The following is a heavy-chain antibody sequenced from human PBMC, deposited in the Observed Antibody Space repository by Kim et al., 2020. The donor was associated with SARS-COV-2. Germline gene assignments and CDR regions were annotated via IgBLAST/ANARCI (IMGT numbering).Heavy chain of an antibody. D-gene: IGHD3-9*01. CDR2: TLGSGGTT. Sequence: GGSLRLSCGASGFTFSSYAMSWVRQDPGKGLEWVAGTLGSGGTTYYADSVKGRFTISRDNSKNTLYLQMNSLRAEDTAVYYCAKDLEYYHSRDAFDIWGRGTTVTVSS. CDR1: GFTFSSYA. J-gene: IGHJ3*02. CDR3: AKDLEYYHSRDAFDI. V-gene: IGHV3-23*01.